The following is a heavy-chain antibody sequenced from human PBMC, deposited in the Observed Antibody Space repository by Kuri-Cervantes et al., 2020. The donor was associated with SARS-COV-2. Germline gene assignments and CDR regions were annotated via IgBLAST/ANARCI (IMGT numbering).Heavy chain of an antibody. CDR2: IYYSGST. CDR3: ARVSYDILTGYYLSPTFDY. CDR1: GDSISSYH. Sequence: SETLSLTCTVSGDSISSYHWNWIRQPPGKGLEWIGYIYYSGSTNYNPSLKSRVTISVDTSKNQFSLKLSSVTTADTAVYYCARVSYDILTGYYLSPTFDYWGQGTLVTVSS. V-gene: IGHV4-59*01. J-gene: IGHJ4*02. D-gene: IGHD3-9*01.